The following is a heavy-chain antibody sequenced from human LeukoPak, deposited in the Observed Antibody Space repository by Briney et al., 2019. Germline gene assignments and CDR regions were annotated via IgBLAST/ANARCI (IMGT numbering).Heavy chain of an antibody. V-gene: IGHV3-48*01. CDR1: GFTFSSYS. CDR2: ISSSNSTI. Sequence: GGSLRLSCAASGFTFSSYSMNWVRQAPGKGLEWISYISSSNSTIYYADSVKGRFTISRDNSKNTLYLQMNSLRAEDTAVYYCARDRAGTLDYWGQGTLVTVSS. J-gene: IGHJ4*02. D-gene: IGHD1-14*01. CDR3: ARDRAGTLDY.